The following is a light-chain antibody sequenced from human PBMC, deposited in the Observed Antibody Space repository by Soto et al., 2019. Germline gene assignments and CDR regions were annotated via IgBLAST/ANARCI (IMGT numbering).Light chain of an antibody. Sequence: DIQMTQSPSSLSASIGDRVIITCRASQSISRYLNWYQQEPGKAPKLLIYGASTLQRGVPSRFSGSGSGTDFTLTISSLQPEDFTTYYCQQNYNTLITFGQGTRLEIK. CDR1: QSISRY. J-gene: IGKJ5*01. CDR2: GAS. V-gene: IGKV1-39*01. CDR3: QQNYNTLIT.